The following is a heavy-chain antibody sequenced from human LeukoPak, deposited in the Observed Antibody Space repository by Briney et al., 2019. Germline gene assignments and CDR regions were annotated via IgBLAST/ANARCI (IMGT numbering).Heavy chain of an antibody. CDR3: ARHSLRRWTGYSSSSDAFDI. J-gene: IGHJ3*02. CDR2: IDPSDSYS. CDR1: GYSFTSYW. V-gene: IGHV5-10-1*01. D-gene: IGHD6-19*01. Sequence: GESLKISCKASGYSFTSYWISWVRQMPGKGLEWMGRIDPSDSYSNYSPSFQGHVSISADKSISTVYLQWSSLKASDTAMYYCARHSLRRWTGYSSSSDAFDILGQGTMVTVSS.